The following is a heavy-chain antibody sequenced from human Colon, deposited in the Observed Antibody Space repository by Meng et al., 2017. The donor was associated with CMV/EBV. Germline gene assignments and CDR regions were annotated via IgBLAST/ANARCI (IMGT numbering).Heavy chain of an antibody. CDR2: VSRDIAV. V-gene: IGHV3-11*06. Sequence: FQLGEAGEYVVEPGWSLALCCVASGFTFSASYMYWVRQAPGKGLEWISYVSRDIAVYTKYADSVRGRFTVSRDNAKNSLYLQMNNLRAEDTAVYFCTREGGAKRFDSWGQGTLVTVSS. CDR3: TREGGAKRFDS. J-gene: IGHJ4*02. CDR1: GFTFSASY. D-gene: IGHD3-16*01.